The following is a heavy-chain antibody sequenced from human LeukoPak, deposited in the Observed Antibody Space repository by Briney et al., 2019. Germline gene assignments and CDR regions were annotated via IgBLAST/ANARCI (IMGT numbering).Heavy chain of an antibody. CDR3: AKARGSGFQRGDAFDM. CDR2: ISYDGKDK. J-gene: IGHJ3*02. CDR1: GFTFSNFG. V-gene: IGHV3-30*02. Sequence: GGSLRLSCSTSGFTFSNFGMNWVRQAPGKGLQWVAFISYDGKDKYYSDSVKGRITISRDNSKSTLYVQMDSLRTEDTAVYYCAKARGSGFQRGDAFDMWGQGTRVTVSS. D-gene: IGHD6-19*01.